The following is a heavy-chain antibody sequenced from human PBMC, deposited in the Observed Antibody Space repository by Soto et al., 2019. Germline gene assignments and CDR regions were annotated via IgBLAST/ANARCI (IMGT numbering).Heavy chain of an antibody. D-gene: IGHD2-2*01. CDR2: ISGSGGST. CDR3: AKDQVVVVPAATNYYYYGMDV. CDR1: GFTFSSYT. J-gene: IGHJ6*02. V-gene: IGHV3-23*01. Sequence: GASVRLSCADSGFTFSSYTMSCVRQGRGKGLEWVSAISGSGGSTYYADSVKGRFTISRDNSKNTLYLQMNSLRAEDTAVYYCAKDQVVVVPAATNYYYYGMDVWGQGTTVTVSS.